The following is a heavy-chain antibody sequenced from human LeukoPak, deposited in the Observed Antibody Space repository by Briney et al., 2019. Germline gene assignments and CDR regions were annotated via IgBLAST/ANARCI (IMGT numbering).Heavy chain of an antibody. D-gene: IGHD3-22*01. V-gene: IGHV4-34*01. CDR3: ARHSHYYDSSGYYGY. CDR1: GGSFSGYY. CDR2: IYYSGST. J-gene: IGHJ4*02. Sequence: PSETLSLTCAVYGGSFSGYYWSWIRQPPGKGLEWIGSIYYSGSTYYNPSLKSRVTISVDTSKNQFSLKLSSVTAADTAVYYCARHSHYYDSSGYYGYWGQGTLVTVSS.